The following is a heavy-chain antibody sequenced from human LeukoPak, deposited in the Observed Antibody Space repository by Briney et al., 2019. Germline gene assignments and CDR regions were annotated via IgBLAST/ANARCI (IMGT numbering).Heavy chain of an antibody. Sequence: ASVKVSCKASGYTFTSYYMHWVRQAPGQGLEWMGWINPNSGGTNYAQKFQGRVTMTRDTSISTAYMELSRLRSDDTAVYYCAREYYDILTGYYQRPYNWFDPWGQGTLVTVSS. CDR1: GYTFTSYY. V-gene: IGHV1-2*02. CDR2: INPNSGGT. CDR3: AREYYDILTGYYQRPYNWFDP. J-gene: IGHJ5*02. D-gene: IGHD3-9*01.